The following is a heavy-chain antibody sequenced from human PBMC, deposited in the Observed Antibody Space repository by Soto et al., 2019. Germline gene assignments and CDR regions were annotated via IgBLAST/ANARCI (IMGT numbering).Heavy chain of an antibody. V-gene: IGHV3-48*02. J-gene: IGHJ4*02. CDR3: ATSGSSGWDFDY. CDR1: GFVFSSYS. Sequence: EVQLVESGGGLIQPGGSLRLSCATSGFVFSSYSMNWARQAPGKGLEWVSYISGSRSRSGYSIYYADSVKGRFTISRDNAKNSLYLQMNSLRDEDTAVYYCATSGSSGWDFDYWGQGTLVTFSS. D-gene: IGHD6-19*01. CDR2: ISGSRSRSGYSI.